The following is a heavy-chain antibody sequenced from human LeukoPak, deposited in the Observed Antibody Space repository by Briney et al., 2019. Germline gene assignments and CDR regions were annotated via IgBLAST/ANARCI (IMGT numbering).Heavy chain of an antibody. Sequence: GGSLRLSCAASGFTFSSYDMSWVRQAPGKGLEWVSAISGSGGSTYYAVSVNGRFTISRDNSKNPLYLQMTSLRAEDTAVYYCAKFDVRPQIMGAALNYWGQGTLVTVSS. CDR2: ISGSGGST. D-gene: IGHD1-26*01. CDR1: GFTFSSYD. CDR3: AKFDVRPQIMGAALNY. J-gene: IGHJ4*02. V-gene: IGHV3-23*01.